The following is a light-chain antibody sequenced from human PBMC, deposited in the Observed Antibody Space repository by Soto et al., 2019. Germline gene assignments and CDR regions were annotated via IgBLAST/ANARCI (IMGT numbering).Light chain of an antibody. CDR3: GTWDSSMSAVV. J-gene: IGLJ2*01. Sequence: QSVLTQPPSVSAAPGQEVTISCSGGSSNIGINHVYWYQQLAGTAPKRLIYDNNKRPSGIPRRFSGSKSGTSATLGITGLKTGDEADYYCGTWDSSMSAVVFGGGTQLTVL. CDR2: DNN. V-gene: IGLV1-51*01. CDR1: SSNIGINH.